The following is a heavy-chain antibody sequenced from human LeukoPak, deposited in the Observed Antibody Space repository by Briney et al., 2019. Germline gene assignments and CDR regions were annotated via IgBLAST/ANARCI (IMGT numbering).Heavy chain of an antibody. J-gene: IGHJ6*02. V-gene: IGHV3-33*01. CDR2: IWFDKNQ. Sequence: GRSLRLSCAASGFILNDYGMHWVRQAPGKGLEWVADIWFDKNQHFADSVKGRFAISRDNSKNTVYLQINSLRAEDTAVYYCARDRHCVNGVCHSPPGMDVWGQGTTVTVSS. D-gene: IGHD2-8*01. CDR3: ARDRHCVNGVCHSPPGMDV. CDR1: GFILNDYG.